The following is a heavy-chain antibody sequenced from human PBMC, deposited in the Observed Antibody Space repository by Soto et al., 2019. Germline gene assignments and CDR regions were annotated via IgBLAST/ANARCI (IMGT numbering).Heavy chain of an antibody. D-gene: IGHD2-15*01. CDR3: ARGPRYCSGGSCYSLYWFDP. Sequence: PSQTLSLTCAISGDSVSSNSAAWNWIRQSPSRGLEWLRRTYYRSKWYNDYAVSVKSQITINPDTSKNQFSLQLNSVTPEDTAVYYCARGPRYCSGGSCYSLYWFDPWGQGTLVTVSS. CDR1: GDSVSSNSAA. V-gene: IGHV6-1*01. J-gene: IGHJ5*02. CDR2: TYYRSKWYN.